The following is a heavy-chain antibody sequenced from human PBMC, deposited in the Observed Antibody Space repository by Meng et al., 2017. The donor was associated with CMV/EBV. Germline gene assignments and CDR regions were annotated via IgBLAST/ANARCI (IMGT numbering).Heavy chain of an antibody. Sequence: GGSLRLSCAASGFTVSSNYMSWVRQAPGKGLEWVSSISSSSTYTYYADSLKGRFTVSRDNAKNSLYLQLDSLRAEDTAVYYCARDRQQLLSYYYYYGMDVWGQGTTVTVSS. D-gene: IGHD6-13*01. CDR3: ARDRQQLLSYYYYYGMDV. CDR2: ISSSSTYT. V-gene: IGHV3-21*01. CDR1: GFTVSSNY. J-gene: IGHJ6*02.